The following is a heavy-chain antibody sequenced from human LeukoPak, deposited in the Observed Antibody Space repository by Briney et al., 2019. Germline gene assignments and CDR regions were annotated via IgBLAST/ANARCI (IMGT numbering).Heavy chain of an antibody. J-gene: IGHJ6*02. CDR2: TSGSGGST. D-gene: IGHD6-13*01. CDR3: AKEVSSSWYGHYYGMDV. CDR1: GFTFSSYA. Sequence: GGSLRLSCAASGFTFSSYAMSWVRQAPGKGLEWVSATSGSGGSTYYADSVKGRFTISRDNSKNTLYLQMNSLRAEDTAVYYCAKEVSSSWYGHYYGMDVWGQGTTVTVSS. V-gene: IGHV3-23*01.